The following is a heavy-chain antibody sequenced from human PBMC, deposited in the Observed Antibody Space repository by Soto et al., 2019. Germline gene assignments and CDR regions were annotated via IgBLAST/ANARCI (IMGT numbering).Heavy chain of an antibody. Sequence: VQLVESGGGLVKPGGSLRLSCAASGFTFSDYYMSWIRQAPGKGLEWVSYISSSSSYTNYADSVKGRFTISRDNAKNSLYLQMNSLRAEDTAVYYCARVLDWNYLSYYYGMDVWGQGTTVTVSS. CDR1: GFTFSDYY. CDR3: ARVLDWNYLSYYYGMDV. D-gene: IGHD1-7*01. CDR2: ISSSSSYT. J-gene: IGHJ6*02. V-gene: IGHV3-11*06.